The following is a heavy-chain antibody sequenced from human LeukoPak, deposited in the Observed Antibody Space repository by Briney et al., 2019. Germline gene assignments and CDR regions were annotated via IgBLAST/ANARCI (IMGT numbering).Heavy chain of an antibody. CDR1: GGSISSGGYY. Sequence: SSQTLSLTCTVSGGSISSGGYYCSWIRQHPAKGLEWIGYIYYSGSTYYNPSLKSRVTISVDPSKNQFSLKLSSVTAADTAVYYCATLLLGYCSSTSCYAHYFDYWGQGTLVTVSS. CDR3: ATLLLGYCSSTSCYAHYFDY. D-gene: IGHD2-2*01. V-gene: IGHV4-31*03. CDR2: IYYSGST. J-gene: IGHJ4*02.